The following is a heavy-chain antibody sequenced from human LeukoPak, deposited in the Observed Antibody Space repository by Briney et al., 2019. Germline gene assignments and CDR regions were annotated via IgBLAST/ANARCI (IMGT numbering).Heavy chain of an antibody. D-gene: IGHD5-18*01. Sequence: ASVRVSCKASGYTFTSYAMHWVRQAPGQRLEWMGWINAGNGNTKYSQKFQGRVTITRDTSASTAYMELSSLRSEDTAVYYCARVFYSYGYYYGMDVWGQGTTVTVSS. CDR2: INAGNGNT. CDR3: ARVFYSYGYYYGMDV. J-gene: IGHJ6*02. CDR1: GYTFTSYA. V-gene: IGHV1-3*01.